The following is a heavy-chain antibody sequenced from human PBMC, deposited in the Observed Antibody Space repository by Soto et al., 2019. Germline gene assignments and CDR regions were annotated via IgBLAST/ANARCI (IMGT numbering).Heavy chain of an antibody. V-gene: IGHV1-8*01. CDR1: GYTFTSYD. D-gene: IGHD7-27*01. J-gene: IGHJ6*03. Sequence: QVQLVQSGAEVKKPGASVKVSCKASGYTFTSYDINWVRQATGQGLEWMGWMNPNSGNTGYAQKFQGRVTMTMNTSISTAYMGLSSLRSEDTAGYYCARGWGIGDYYYMGVWGKGTTVTVSS. CDR2: MNPNSGNT. CDR3: ARGWGIGDYYYMGV.